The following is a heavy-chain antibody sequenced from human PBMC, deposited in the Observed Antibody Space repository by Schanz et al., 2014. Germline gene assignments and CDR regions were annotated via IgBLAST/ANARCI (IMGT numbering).Heavy chain of an antibody. CDR2: ITYSGGT. D-gene: IGHD3-10*01. J-gene: IGHJ3*02. CDR3: ATNMVQGTISDAFDI. V-gene: IGHV4-59*12. CDR1: GGSISSYY. Sequence: QVQLQESGPGLVRPSETLSLTCTVSGGSISSYYWSWIRQSPGKGPEWIGYITYSGGTNHNASLKSRVTISVDTSKNQFSLKLTSGTAADTAVYYCATNMVQGTISDAFDIWGKGTMVTVSS.